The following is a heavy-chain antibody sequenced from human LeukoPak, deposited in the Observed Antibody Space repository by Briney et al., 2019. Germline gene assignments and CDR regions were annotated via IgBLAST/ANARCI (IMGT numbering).Heavy chain of an antibody. J-gene: IGHJ4*02. V-gene: IGHV3-53*01. CDR2: IYSGGST. CDR1: GFTVSSNY. D-gene: IGHD3-3*01. CDR3: VSGSLQSGYNFDY. Sequence: GGSLRLSCAASGFTVSSNYMSWVRQAPGKGLEWVSVIYSGGSTYYADSVKGRFTISRDNAKNTLYLQMNSLGAEDTAVYYCVSGSLQSGYNFDYWGQGALVTVSS.